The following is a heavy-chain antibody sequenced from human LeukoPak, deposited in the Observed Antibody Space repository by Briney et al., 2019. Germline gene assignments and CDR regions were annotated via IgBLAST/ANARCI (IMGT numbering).Heavy chain of an antibody. D-gene: IGHD3-3*01. Sequence: GASVKVSCKASGYTFTGYYMHWVRQAPGQGLEWMGWINPNSGGTNYAQKFQGRVTMTRDTSISTAYMELSRLRSDDTAVYYCARDLNYDFWSGQENYFDYWGQGTLVTVSS. CDR3: ARDLNYDFWSGQENYFDY. V-gene: IGHV1-2*02. CDR1: GYTFTGYY. CDR2: INPNSGGT. J-gene: IGHJ4*02.